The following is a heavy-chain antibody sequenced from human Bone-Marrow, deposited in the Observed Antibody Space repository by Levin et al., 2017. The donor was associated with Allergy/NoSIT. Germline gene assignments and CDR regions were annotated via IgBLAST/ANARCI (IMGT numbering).Heavy chain of an antibody. J-gene: IGHJ4*02. V-gene: IGHV3-48*03. Sequence: GESLKISCAASGFTFSSYEMNWVRQAPGKGLEWGSYISSSGSTIYYADSVKGRFTISRDNAKNSLYQQMNSLRAEDTAVYYWARQLGNFWSGYNYFAYWGQGTLVTVSS. CDR1: GFTFSSYE. D-gene: IGHD3-3*01. CDR2: ISSSGSTI. CDR3: ARQLGNFWSGYNYFAY.